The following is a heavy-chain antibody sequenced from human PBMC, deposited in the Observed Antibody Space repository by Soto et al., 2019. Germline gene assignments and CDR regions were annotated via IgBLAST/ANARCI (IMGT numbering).Heavy chain of an antibody. CDR3: VRSYDSTGYYFFDY. CDR1: GFTFSSYA. D-gene: IGHD3-22*01. Sequence: QSGGSLRLSCAASGFTFSSYAMHWVRQAPGKGLEWVAVSSYGDSNNYYADSVKGRFTISRDNSKNTLDLQMNSLRAEDTAVYYCVRSYDSTGYYFFDYWGQGSLVTVSS. J-gene: IGHJ4*02. V-gene: IGHV3-30-3*01. CDR2: SSYGDSNN.